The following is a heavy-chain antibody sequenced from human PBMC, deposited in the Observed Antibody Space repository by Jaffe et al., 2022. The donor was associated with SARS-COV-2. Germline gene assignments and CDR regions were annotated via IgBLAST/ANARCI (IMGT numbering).Heavy chain of an antibody. CDR3: ARQRGYNCGLSPTYYFYYGMDI. D-gene: IGHD5-18*01. J-gene: IGHJ6*02. CDR2: VCYSGST. Sequence: QVQLQESGPGLVKPSETLSLTCTVSGGSISSDHWSWIRQPPGKGLEWIGHVCYSGSTNYNPSLKSRVTISLDTSKNQFSLRLNTVTASDAAVYYCARQRGYNCGLSPTYYFYYGMDIWGLGTTVTVS. V-gene: IGHV4-59*08. CDR1: GGSISSDH.